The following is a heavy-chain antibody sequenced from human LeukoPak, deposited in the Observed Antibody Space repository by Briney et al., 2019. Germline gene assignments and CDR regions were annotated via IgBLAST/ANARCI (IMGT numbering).Heavy chain of an antibody. J-gene: IGHJ5*02. V-gene: IGHV1-46*01. Sequence: ASVKVSCKASGYTFTSYYMHWVRQAPGQELEWMGIINPSGGSTSYAQKFQGRVTMTRDTSTSTVYMELSSLRSEDTAVYYCARAGENYYDSSGYYYAWGQGTLVTVSS. CDR1: GYTFTSYY. D-gene: IGHD3-22*01. CDR3: ARAGENYYDSSGYYYA. CDR2: INPSGGST.